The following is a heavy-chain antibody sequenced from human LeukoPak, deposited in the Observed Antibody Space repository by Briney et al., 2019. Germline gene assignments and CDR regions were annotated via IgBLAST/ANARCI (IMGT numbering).Heavy chain of an antibody. CDR2: IYYSGST. Sequence: PSETLSLTCTVSGGSISSGGYYWRWIRQHPGKGLEWIGYIYYSGSTYYNPSLKSRVTISVDTSKNQFSLKLSSVTAADTAVYYCARVPDYYDSSGYPNYYYGMDVWGQGTTVTVSS. D-gene: IGHD3-22*01. CDR1: GGSISSGGYY. V-gene: IGHV4-31*03. J-gene: IGHJ6*02. CDR3: ARVPDYYDSSGYPNYYYGMDV.